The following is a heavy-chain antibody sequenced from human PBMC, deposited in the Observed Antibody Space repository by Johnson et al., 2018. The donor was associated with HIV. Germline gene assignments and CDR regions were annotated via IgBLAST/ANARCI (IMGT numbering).Heavy chain of an antibody. J-gene: IGHJ3*02. Sequence: QMLLVESGGGLVQPGGSLRLSCAASGITVSSSYMSWVRQAPGVGLEWVAFTRYDGSNKYYADSVKGRFTISRDNSKNSLYLQMNSLRAEDTAVYYCARDSAYSSGWYSGAFDIWGQGTMVTVSS. CDR3: ARDSAYSSGWYSGAFDI. CDR2: TRYDGSNK. CDR1: GITVSSSY. D-gene: IGHD6-19*01. V-gene: IGHV3-30*02.